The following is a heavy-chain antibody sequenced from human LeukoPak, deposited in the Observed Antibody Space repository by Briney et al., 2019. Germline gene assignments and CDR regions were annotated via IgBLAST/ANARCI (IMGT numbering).Heavy chain of an antibody. CDR1: GGSISSYY. CDR3: ARQRGYNSLFDY. J-gene: IGHJ4*02. D-gene: IGHD5-24*01. CDR2: IYYSGST. Sequence: SETLSLTCTVSGGSISSYYWSWIRQPPGKGLEWIGYIYYSGSTNYDPSLKSRVTISVDTSKNQFSLKLSSVTAADTAVYYCARQRGYNSLFDYWGQGTLVTVSS. V-gene: IGHV4-59*08.